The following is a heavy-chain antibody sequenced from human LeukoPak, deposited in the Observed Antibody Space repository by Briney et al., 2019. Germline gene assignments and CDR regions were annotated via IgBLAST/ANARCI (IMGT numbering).Heavy chain of an antibody. CDR1: GYTFTSYY. CDR2: INPSGGST. J-gene: IGHJ3*02. V-gene: IGHV1-46*01. CDR3: ARAQMATSSGAAFDI. D-gene: IGHD5-24*01. Sequence: GASVKVSCKASGYTFTSYYMHWVRQAPGQGLEWMGIINPSGGSTSYAQKFQGRVTMTRDTSTSTVYMELSSLRSEDTAVYYCARAQMATSSGAAFDIWGQGTRVTVSS.